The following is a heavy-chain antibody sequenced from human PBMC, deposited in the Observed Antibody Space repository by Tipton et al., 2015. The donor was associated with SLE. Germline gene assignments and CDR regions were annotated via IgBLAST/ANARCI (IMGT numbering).Heavy chain of an antibody. CDR2: IYYSGST. CDR1: GGSISSSSYY. CDR3: ARDRYSSGWPYYYYYMDV. Sequence: TLSLTCTVSGGSISSSSYYWGWIRQPPGKGLEWIGSIYYSGSTYYNPSLKSRVTISVDTSKNQFSLKLSSVTAADTAVYYCARDRYSSGWPYYYYYMDVWGKGTTVTVSS. D-gene: IGHD6-19*01. J-gene: IGHJ6*03. V-gene: IGHV4-39*07.